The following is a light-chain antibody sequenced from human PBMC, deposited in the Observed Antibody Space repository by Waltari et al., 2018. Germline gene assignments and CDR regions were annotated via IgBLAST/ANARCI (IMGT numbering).Light chain of an antibody. CDR3: QQYYNLPLT. V-gene: IGKV4-1*01. CDR1: QTVLYSSNNKNY. J-gene: IGKJ4*01. CDR2: WAS. Sequence: DIVMTQSPDSLAVSLGERATINCKSSQTVLYSSNNKNYLAWFQQKPGQPPKLLIYWASTRESGVPDRFNGSGSGTDFTLTINSLQAEDVAVYYCQQYYNLPLTFGGGTKVEIK.